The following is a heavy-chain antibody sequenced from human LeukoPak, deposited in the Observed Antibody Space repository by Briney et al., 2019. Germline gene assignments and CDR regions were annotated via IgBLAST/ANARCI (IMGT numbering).Heavy chain of an antibody. Sequence: ASVKVSCKASGYTFTSYGIGWVRQAPGQGLEWMGWISAYNGNTNYAQKLQGRVTMTTDTSTSTAYMELRSLRSDDTAVYYCARDHDADSSSWSYYYYYGMDVWGQGTTVTVSS. CDR3: ARDHDADSSSWSYYYYYGMDV. D-gene: IGHD6-13*01. CDR2: ISAYNGNT. V-gene: IGHV1-18*01. CDR1: GYTFTSYG. J-gene: IGHJ6*02.